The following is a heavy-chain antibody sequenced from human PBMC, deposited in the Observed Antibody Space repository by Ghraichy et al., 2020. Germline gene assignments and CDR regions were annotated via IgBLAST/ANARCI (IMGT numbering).Heavy chain of an antibody. CDR2: ISSSGSTI. CDR1: GFTFSSYE. Sequence: GSLRLSCAASGFTFSSYEMNWVRQAPGKGLEWVSYISSSGSTIYYADSVKGRFTISRDNAKNSLYLQMNSLRAEDTAVYYCARDAQRWLQGRGAAFDIWGQGTMVTVSS. V-gene: IGHV3-48*03. J-gene: IGHJ3*02. CDR3: ARDAQRWLQGRGAAFDI. D-gene: IGHD5-24*01.